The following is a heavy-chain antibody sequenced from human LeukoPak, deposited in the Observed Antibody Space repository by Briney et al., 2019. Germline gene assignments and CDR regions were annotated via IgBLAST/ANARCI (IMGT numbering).Heavy chain of an antibody. CDR1: GYSISSGYY. D-gene: IGHD3-3*01. CDR3: ARVTDFWSGYYTKWFVP. Sequence: KPSETLSLTCTVSGYSISSGYYWSWIRQPPGKGLEWIGSIYHSGSTYYNPSLKSRVTISVDMSKNQFSLKLSSVTAADTAVYYCARVTDFWSGYYTKWFVPWGQGTLVTVST. J-gene: IGHJ5*02. CDR2: IYHSGST. V-gene: IGHV4-38-2*02.